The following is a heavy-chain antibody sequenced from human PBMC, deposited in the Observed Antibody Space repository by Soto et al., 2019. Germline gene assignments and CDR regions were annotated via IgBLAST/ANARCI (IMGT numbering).Heavy chain of an antibody. CDR3: ARLAFSGGFYWFDP. CDR1: GGSISSSSYY. Sequence: SETLSVTCTVAGGSISSSSYYWGWIRKPPGKGLEWIGSIYYSGSTNYNPSLKSRVTISVDTPKNQFSLKLISVTAADTAMYYCARLAFSGGFYWFDPWGQGTLVTVSS. J-gene: IGHJ5*02. CDR2: IYYSGST. V-gene: IGHV4-39*01. D-gene: IGHD6-19*01.